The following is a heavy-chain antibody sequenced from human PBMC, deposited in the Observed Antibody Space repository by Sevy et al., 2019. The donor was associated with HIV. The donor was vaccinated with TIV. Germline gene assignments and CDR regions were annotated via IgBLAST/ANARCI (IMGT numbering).Heavy chain of an antibody. CDR2: FDPEDGKT. CDR1: GYTLTQLS. D-gene: IGHD3-22*01. CDR3: TITKDYYDNSGYPFDY. Sequence: ASVKVSCKVSGYTLTQLSMHWVRQAPGKGLEWMGTFDPEDGKTIYAQKFQGRVTLTEDTSTDTAYMELSSLGPEDTAVFYCTITKDYYDNSGYPFDYWGQGTLVTVSS. V-gene: IGHV1-24*01. J-gene: IGHJ4*02.